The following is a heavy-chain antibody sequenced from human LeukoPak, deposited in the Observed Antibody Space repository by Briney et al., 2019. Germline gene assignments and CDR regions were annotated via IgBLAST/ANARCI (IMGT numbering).Heavy chain of an antibody. J-gene: IGHJ4*02. CDR3: ARGVQLERKYYFDY. CDR1: GGSFSGYY. CDR2: INHSGST. D-gene: IGHD1-1*01. V-gene: IGHV4-34*01. Sequence: TSETLSLTCAVYGGSFSGYYWSWIRQPPGKGLEWIGEINHSGSTNYNPSLKSRVTISVDTSKNQFSLKLSSVTAADTAVNYCARGVQLERKYYFDYWGQGTLVTVSS.